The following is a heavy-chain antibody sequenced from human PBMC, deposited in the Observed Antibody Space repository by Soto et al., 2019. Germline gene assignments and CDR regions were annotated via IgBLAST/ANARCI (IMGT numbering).Heavy chain of an antibody. CDR3: ARGTSKNYRNWGSGRCSWFDP. V-gene: IGHV4-31*03. CDR2: IYYSGST. CDR1: GGSISSGGYY. J-gene: IGHJ5*02. Sequence: QVQLQESGPGLVKPSQTLSLTCTVSGGSISSGGYYWSWIRQHPGKGLEWIGYIYYSGSTYYNPSLKSRVTISVDTSKNQFSLKLSSVTAADTAVYYCARGTSKNYRNWGSGRCSWFDPWGQGTLVTVSS. D-gene: IGHD7-27*01.